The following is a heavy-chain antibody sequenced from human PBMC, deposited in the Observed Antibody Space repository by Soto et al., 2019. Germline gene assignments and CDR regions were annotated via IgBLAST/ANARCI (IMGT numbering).Heavy chain of an antibody. CDR2: ISSNSAYI. CDR3: TRDASRDSSARGWFEP. V-gene: IGHV3-21*01. CDR1: GFTFRSFT. D-gene: IGHD6-13*01. Sequence: GGSLRLSCAASGFTFRSFTMNWVRQAPGKGLEWVSTISSNSAYIYYTDALRGRFTISRDNAKNSLHLQMNSLRAEDTAVYYCTRDASRDSSARGWFEPWGPGTLVTVSS. J-gene: IGHJ5*02.